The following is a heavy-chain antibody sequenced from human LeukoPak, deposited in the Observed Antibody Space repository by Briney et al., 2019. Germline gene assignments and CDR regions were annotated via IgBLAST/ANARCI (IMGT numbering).Heavy chain of an antibody. CDR1: GFTFSSYS. Sequence: PGGSLRLSCAASGFTFSSYSMHWVRQAPGKGLEWVAFIRYDGSNKYYADSVKGRFTISRDNSKNTLYLQMNSLRAEDTAVYYCAKDRSQWPVRGDAFDIWGQGTMVTVSS. CDR2: IRYDGSNK. CDR3: AKDRSQWPVRGDAFDI. D-gene: IGHD6-19*01. V-gene: IGHV3-30*02. J-gene: IGHJ3*02.